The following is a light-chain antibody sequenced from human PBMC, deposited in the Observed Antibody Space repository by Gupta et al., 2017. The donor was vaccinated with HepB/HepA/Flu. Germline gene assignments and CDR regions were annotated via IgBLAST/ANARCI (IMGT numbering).Light chain of an antibody. V-gene: IGKV1-5*03. J-gene: IGKJ2*01. CDR3: QQYSDYPLT. CDR1: QNIDTW. CDR2: KAS. Sequence: DIQMTQSPPTLSASVGDTVTITCRASQNIDTWLAWYQQKAGKAPNLLIYKASTLESGVPSTFSGSGSGTEFTLTISSLQPHDFATYYCQQYSDYPLTFGQGTKLEIK.